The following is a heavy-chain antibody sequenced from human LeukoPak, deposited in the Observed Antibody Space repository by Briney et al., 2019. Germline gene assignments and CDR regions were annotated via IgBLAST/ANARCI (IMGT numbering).Heavy chain of an antibody. CDR1: GFTFSSYG. CDR2: IRYDGSNK. CDR3: AREQRRITMIVVAFGAFDI. D-gene: IGHD3-22*01. J-gene: IGHJ3*02. V-gene: IGHV3-30*02. Sequence: GGSLRLSCAASGFTFSSYGMHWVRQAPGKGLEWVAFIRYDGSNKYYADSVKGRFTISRDNSKNTLYLQMNSLRAEDTAVYYCAREQRRITMIVVAFGAFDIWGQGTMVTVPS.